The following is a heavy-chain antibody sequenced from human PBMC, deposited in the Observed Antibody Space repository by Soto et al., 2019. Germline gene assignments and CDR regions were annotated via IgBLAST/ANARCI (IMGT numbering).Heavy chain of an antibody. CDR3: TTDSLFTQMLVRFDF. CDR1: GFSFSSAW. V-gene: IGHV3-15*07. Sequence: EVQLVESGGGLVEPGGSLRLSCAASGFSFSSAWINWVRQTPGGGLEWVGRITSKTDGGTTDFAARLKGRFAISRDDSKEMMSMQIHSLKAEYTGVYYCTTDSLFTQMLVRFDFWCLGTLVTVS. D-gene: IGHD3-10*02. CDR2: ITSKTDGGTT. J-gene: IGHJ4*01.